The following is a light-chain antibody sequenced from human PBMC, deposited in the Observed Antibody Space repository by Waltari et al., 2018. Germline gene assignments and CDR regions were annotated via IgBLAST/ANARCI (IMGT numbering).Light chain of an antibody. CDR2: GAS. J-gene: IGKJ2*01. V-gene: IGKV3-15*01. CDR3: HQYNSWPRT. Sequence: EIVMTQSPATLSVSPGERATLPCRASQSVGSNLAWYQQKPGQAPRLLLYGASTRATGVPARFIGSGSVTEFTLTIRSLQSEDFAVYYCHQYNSWPRTFGQGTKLEI. CDR1: QSVGSN.